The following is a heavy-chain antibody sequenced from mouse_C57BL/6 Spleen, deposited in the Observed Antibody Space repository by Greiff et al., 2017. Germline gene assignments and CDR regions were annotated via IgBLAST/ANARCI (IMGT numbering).Heavy chain of an antibody. Sequence: VKLQESGAELARPGASVKLSCKASGYTFTSYGISWVKQRTGQGLEWIGEIYPRSGNTYYNEKFKGKATLTADKSSSTAYMELRSLTSEDSAVYFCARNGGSSYGYFDVWGTGTTVTVSS. CDR2: IYPRSGNT. CDR3: ARNGGSSYGYFDV. J-gene: IGHJ1*03. V-gene: IGHV1-81*01. D-gene: IGHD1-1*01. CDR1: GYTFTSYG.